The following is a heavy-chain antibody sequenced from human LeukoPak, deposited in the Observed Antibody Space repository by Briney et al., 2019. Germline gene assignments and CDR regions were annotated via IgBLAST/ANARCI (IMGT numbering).Heavy chain of an antibody. Sequence: PGGSLRLSCAASGFTFSSYAMTWVRQAPGKGLEWDSAISTSGDSTYYADSVRGRFTISRDNSKNTLYLQMTSLRAEDTAVYYCARKVYHRFDYWGQGTLVTVSS. CDR2: ISTSGDST. J-gene: IGHJ4*02. CDR3: ARKVYHRFDY. CDR1: GFTFSSYA. D-gene: IGHD2-2*01. V-gene: IGHV3-23*01.